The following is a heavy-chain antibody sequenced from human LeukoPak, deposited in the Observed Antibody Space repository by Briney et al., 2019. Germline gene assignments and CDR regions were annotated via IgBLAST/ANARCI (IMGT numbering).Heavy chain of an antibody. V-gene: IGHV4-31*01. CDR3: ARGRYSSSFWFDP. D-gene: IGHD6-6*01. CDR1: GGSISSGGYY. CDR2: IYYSGST. J-gene: IGHJ5*02. Sequence: SQTLSLTCTVSGGSISSGGYYWSWIRQHPGKGLEWIGYIYYSGSTYYNPSLKSQVTISVDTSKNQFSLKLSSVTAADTAVYYCARGRYSSSFWFDPWGQGTLVTVSS.